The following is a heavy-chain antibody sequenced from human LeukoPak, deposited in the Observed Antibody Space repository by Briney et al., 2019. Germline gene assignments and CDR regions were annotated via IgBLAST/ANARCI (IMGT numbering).Heavy chain of an antibody. D-gene: IGHD6-13*01. V-gene: IGHV3-33*01. CDR2: IWSDGINK. J-gene: IGHJ4*02. CDR1: GFTFSNYV. Sequence: GGSLRLSCAASGFTFSNYVIHWVRQAPGKGLEWVAVIWSDGINKYYVDSVKGRFTISRDNSKNTLYLQMNSLRADDTAVYYCARSTYSSSSYYFDYWGQGSLVTVSS. CDR3: ARSTYSSSSYYFDY.